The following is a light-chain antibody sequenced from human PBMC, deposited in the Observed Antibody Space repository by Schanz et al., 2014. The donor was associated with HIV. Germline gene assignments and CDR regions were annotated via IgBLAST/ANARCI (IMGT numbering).Light chain of an antibody. CDR1: QGISSY. Sequence: IQLTQSPSSLSASVGDRVTITCRASQGISSYLAWYQQKPGKAPKVLIYAASTLQSGVPSRFSGSGSGTDFTLTISRLQPEDSATYYCQQSDYFPLTFGGGTKVEIK. V-gene: IGKV1-9*01. CDR2: AAS. J-gene: IGKJ4*01. CDR3: QQSDYFPLT.